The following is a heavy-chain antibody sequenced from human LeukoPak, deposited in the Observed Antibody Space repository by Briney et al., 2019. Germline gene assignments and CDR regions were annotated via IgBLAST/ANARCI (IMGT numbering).Heavy chain of an antibody. CDR3: ARDPGSSWYLGGILNYYYGMDV. D-gene: IGHD6-13*01. CDR1: GGSISSSSYY. CDR2: IYYSGST. V-gene: IGHV4-39*07. Sequence: SETLSLTCTVSGGSISSSSYYWGWIRQPPGKGLEWIGSIYYSGSTYYNPSLKSRVTISVDTSKNQFSLKLSSVTAADTAVYYCARDPGSSWYLGGILNYYYGMDVWGQGTTVTVSS. J-gene: IGHJ6*02.